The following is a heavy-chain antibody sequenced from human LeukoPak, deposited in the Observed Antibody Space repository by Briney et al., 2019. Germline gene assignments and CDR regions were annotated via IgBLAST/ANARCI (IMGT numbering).Heavy chain of an antibody. CDR1: GGSISSYY. CDR3: VRTPDYYDSSGYSLLFDY. V-gene: IGHV4-4*07. D-gene: IGHD3-22*01. CDR2: IYTSGST. J-gene: IGHJ4*02. Sequence: SETLSLTCTVSGGSISSYYWSWVRQPAGKGLEWIGRIYTSGSTNYNPSLKSRVTMSVDTSKNQFSLKLSSVTAADTAVYYCVRTPDYYDSSGYSLLFDYWGQGTLVTVSS.